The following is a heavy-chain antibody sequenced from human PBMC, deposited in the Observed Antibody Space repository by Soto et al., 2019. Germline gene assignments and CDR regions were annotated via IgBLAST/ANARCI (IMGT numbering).Heavy chain of an antibody. CDR1: GFTFSSYG. Sequence: GGSLRLSCAASGFTFSSYGMHWVRQAPGKGLEWVAVISYDGSNKYYADSVKGRFTISRDNSKNTLYLQMNSLRAEDTAVYYCAKDCPIDNRTNSSSWYDYWGQGTLVTVSS. V-gene: IGHV3-30*18. CDR2: ISYDGSNK. CDR3: AKDCPIDNRTNSSSWYDY. D-gene: IGHD6-13*01. J-gene: IGHJ4*02.